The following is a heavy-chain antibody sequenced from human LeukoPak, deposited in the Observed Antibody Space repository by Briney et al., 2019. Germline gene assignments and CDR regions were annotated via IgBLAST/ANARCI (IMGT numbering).Heavy chain of an antibody. V-gene: IGHV3-53*01. CDR2: IYSGGST. Sequence: GGSLRLSCAASGFTVSSNYMSWVRQAPGKGLEWVSVIYSGGSTYYADSVQGRFTISRDSSKNTLYLQMNSLRAEDTAVYYCARDGNGGKSGLSHFDCWGQGTLVTVSS. CDR1: GFTVSSNY. D-gene: IGHD4-23*01. CDR3: ARDGNGGKSGLSHFDC. J-gene: IGHJ4*02.